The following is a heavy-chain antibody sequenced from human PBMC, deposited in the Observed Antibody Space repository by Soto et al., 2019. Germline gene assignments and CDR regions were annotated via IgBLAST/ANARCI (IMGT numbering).Heavy chain of an antibody. CDR3: XGQTFTIAAASYGRSNWFDP. D-gene: IGHD6-25*01. V-gene: IGHV4-39*01. Sequence: SETLSLTCTASGGSITSSSHFWGWVRQPPGKGLEWIGTIYFTGNTYYTPSLKSRLTMSIDTSKNEFSLRLNSVTAADTAVYYCXGQTFTIAAASYGRSNWFDPWGPGTLVTVSS. J-gene: IGHJ5*02. CDR2: IYFTGNT. CDR1: GGSITSSSHF.